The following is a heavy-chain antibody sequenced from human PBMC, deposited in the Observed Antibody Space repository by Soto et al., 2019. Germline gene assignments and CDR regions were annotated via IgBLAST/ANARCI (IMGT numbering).Heavy chain of an antibody. CDR3: GRELTAAGTDIYYHGLDV. Sequence: QLQLVESGGGVVQPGRSLRLSCEASGFSFSLYAIHWVRQAPGKGLEWVAFISYDGSSQYYADSLKGRFTISRDNSKNTVYLQMNSLRAEDTSVYYCGRELTAAGTDIYYHGLDVWGQGTTVTVSS. CDR2: ISYDGSSQ. V-gene: IGHV3-30-3*01. CDR1: GFSFSLYA. D-gene: IGHD6-13*01. J-gene: IGHJ6*02.